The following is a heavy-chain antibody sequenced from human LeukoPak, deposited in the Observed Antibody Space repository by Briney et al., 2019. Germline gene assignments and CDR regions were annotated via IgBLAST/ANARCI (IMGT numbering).Heavy chain of an antibody. J-gene: IGHJ4*02. V-gene: IGHV1-18*01. Sequence: ASVKVSCKASGYTFTSSYINWVRQAPGQGLERMGWISAYNGKTRYAQKFQGRVTMTTDSSTNTAYMDLTSLRSDDTAVYYCARGGTYYPCIDYWGQGTLVTVSS. D-gene: IGHD1-26*01. CDR1: GYTFTSSY. CDR2: ISAYNGKT. CDR3: ARGGTYYPCIDY.